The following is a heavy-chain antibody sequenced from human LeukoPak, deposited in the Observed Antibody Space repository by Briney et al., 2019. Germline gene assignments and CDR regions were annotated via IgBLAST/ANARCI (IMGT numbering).Heavy chain of an antibody. V-gene: IGHV4-59*01. CDR1: GGSISSYY. D-gene: IGHD6-13*01. J-gene: IGHJ4*02. Sequence: SETLSLTCTVSGGSISSYYWSWIRQPPGEGLEWIGYIYYSGTTNYNPSLKSRVTISVDTSKNQFSLKLSSVTAADTAVYYCARGVYIAAAQYAYWGQGTLVTVSS. CDR3: ARGVYIAAAQYAY. CDR2: IYYSGTT.